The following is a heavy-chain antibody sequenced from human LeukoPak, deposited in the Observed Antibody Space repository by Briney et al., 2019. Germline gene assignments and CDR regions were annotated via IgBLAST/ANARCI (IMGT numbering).Heavy chain of an antibody. CDR2: IKQDGSEK. Sequence: GGSLRLSCVGSGFTFRNYWMSWVRQAPGKGREWVAKIKQDGSEKYYVDSVKGRFTISRDNAKKSLYLQMNSLRAEDTALYFCAREGAYEDDFDYWGQGTLVTVSS. D-gene: IGHD3-3*01. J-gene: IGHJ4*02. V-gene: IGHV3-7*01. CDR3: AREGAYEDDFDY. CDR1: GFTFRNYW.